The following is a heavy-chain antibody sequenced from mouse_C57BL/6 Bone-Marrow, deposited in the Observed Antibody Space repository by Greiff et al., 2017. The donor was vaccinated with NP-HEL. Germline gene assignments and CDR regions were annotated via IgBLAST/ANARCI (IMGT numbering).Heavy chain of an antibody. J-gene: IGHJ3*01. D-gene: IGHD1-1*01. CDR3: ARAYGSSYASFAY. Sequence: EVQLQASGGGLVKPGGSLKLSCAASGFTFSDYGMHWVRQAPEKGLEWVAYISSGSSTIYYADTVKGRFTISRDNAKNTLFLQMTSLRSEDTAMYYCARAYGSSYASFAYWGQGTLVTVSA. CDR2: ISSGSSTI. V-gene: IGHV5-17*01. CDR1: GFTFSDYG.